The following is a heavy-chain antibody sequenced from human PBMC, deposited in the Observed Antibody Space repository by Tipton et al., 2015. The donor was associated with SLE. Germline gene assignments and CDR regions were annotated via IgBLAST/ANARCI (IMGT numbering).Heavy chain of an antibody. D-gene: IGHD2-15*01. J-gene: IGHJ6*02. CDR1: GGSITSGSHY. Sequence: TLSLTCTVSGGSITSGSHYWTWIRQPAGKGLVWIGHIYSSGSPNYSPSLRSRATISVDTSKNQFSLKLSSVTAADTAVYYCAREPGYCSGGTCYEFYYYYGMDVWGQGTTVTVSS. CDR2: IYSSGSP. CDR3: AREPGYCSGGTCYEFYYYYGMDV. V-gene: IGHV4-61*09.